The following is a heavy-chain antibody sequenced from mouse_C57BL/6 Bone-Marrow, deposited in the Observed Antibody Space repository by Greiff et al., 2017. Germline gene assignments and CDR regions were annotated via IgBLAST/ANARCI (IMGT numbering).Heavy chain of an antibody. J-gene: IGHJ4*01. D-gene: IGHD1-1*01. CDR1: GFSLTSYG. CDR3: ARNWGGSSSYYAMDY. Sequence: VHLVESGPGLVQPSQSLSITCTVSGFSLTSYGVHWVRQSPGKGLEWLGVIWSGGSTDYNAAFISRLSISKDNSKSQVFFKMNSLQADDTAIYYCARNWGGSSSYYAMDYWGQGTSVTVSS. V-gene: IGHV2-2*01. CDR2: IWSGGST.